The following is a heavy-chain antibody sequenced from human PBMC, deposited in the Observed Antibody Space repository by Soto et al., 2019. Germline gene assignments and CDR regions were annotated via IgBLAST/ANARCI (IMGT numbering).Heavy chain of an antibody. CDR1: GFTFSSYW. J-gene: IGHJ4*02. Sequence: LRLSCAASGFTFSSYWMSWVRQAPGKGLEWVANIKTDGSEKYYMDSVRGRFTTSRDNARNTVYLQMTDLRADDTAVYYCAKDAVYNDGLWLMDHWGQGTQVTVSS. D-gene: IGHD2-21*01. CDR3: AKDAVYNDGLWLMDH. CDR2: IKTDGSEK. V-gene: IGHV3-7*03.